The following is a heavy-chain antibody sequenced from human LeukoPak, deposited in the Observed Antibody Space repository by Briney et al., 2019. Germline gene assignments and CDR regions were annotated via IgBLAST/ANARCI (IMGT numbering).Heavy chain of an antibody. V-gene: IGHV1-8*03. CDR3: ARGSPDHYYYYYMDV. J-gene: IGHJ6*03. CDR2: MNPNSGNT. Sequence: ASVTVSCKASGYTFTSYDINWVRQAPGQGLEWMGWMNPNSGNTGYAQKFQGRVTITRNTSISAAYMELSSLRSEDTAVYYCARGSPDHYYYYYMDVWGKGTTVTVSS. CDR1: GYTFTSYD.